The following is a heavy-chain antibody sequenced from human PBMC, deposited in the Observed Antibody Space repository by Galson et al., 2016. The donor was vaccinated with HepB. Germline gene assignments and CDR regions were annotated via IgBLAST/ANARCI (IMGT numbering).Heavy chain of an antibody. V-gene: IGHV3-30*04. D-gene: IGHD3-16*01. CDR2: LSADEIFR. J-gene: IGHJ5*02. Sequence: SLRLSCAASGFVFSHYTMHWVRQTPDKGLEWVALLSADEIFRYVADSLKGRFTISRDNSNNMVYLQMNSLRAEDTAVYYCARQGGPGWFAPWGQGTLVTVSS. CDR1: GFVFSHYT. CDR3: ARQGGPGWFAP.